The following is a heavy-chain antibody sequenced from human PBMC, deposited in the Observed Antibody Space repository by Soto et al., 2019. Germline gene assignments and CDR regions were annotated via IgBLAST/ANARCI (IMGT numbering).Heavy chain of an antibody. J-gene: IGHJ6*02. CDR2: ISYHGGKN. CDR1: GFAFSNYA. Sequence: PGGSLRLSCAASGFAFSNYAMHWVRQPPGKGLEWVAVISYHGGKNYYGDSVKGRFTISRDNSKNTLYLQMNSLRPEDTAVYYCTRERVEYGDYQFYGVDVWGQGTTVTV. CDR3: TRERVEYGDYQFYGVDV. V-gene: IGHV3-30-3*01. D-gene: IGHD2-15*01.